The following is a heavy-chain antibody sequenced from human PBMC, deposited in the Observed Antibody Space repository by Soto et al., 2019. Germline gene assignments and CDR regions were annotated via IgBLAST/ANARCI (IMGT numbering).Heavy chain of an antibody. V-gene: IGHV4-30-4*01. Sequence: SETLSLTCTVSGGSISNAFYYWSWIRQPPGKGLEWIGHIYNSGSTYSNPSLKSRVTISIDTSKKQFSLKLNSVTAADTAVYYCATQRLCTGGHCWNWFDPWGQGILVTVSS. CDR2: IYNSGST. CDR3: ATQRLCTGGHCWNWFDP. CDR1: GGSISNAFYY. D-gene: IGHD2-8*02. J-gene: IGHJ5*02.